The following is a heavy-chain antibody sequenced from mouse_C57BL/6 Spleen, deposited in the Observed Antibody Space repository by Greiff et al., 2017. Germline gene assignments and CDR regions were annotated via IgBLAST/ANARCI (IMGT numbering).Heavy chain of an antibody. CDR3: ARGPKPFAY. CDR2: IYPGSGNT. V-gene: IGHV1-55*01. CDR1: GYTFTSYW. J-gene: IGHJ3*01. D-gene: IGHD1-3*01. Sequence: VQLKQPGAELVKPGASVKLSCKASGYTFTSYWITWVKQRPGQGLEWIGDIYPGSGNTNYNEKFKSKATLTVDTSSSTAYMQLSSLTSEDSAVYYCARGPKPFAYWGQGTLVTVSA.